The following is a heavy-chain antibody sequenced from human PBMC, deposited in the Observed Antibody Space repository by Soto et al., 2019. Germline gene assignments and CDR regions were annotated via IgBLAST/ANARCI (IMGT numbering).Heavy chain of an antibody. D-gene: IGHD2-15*01. CDR2: ISYDGSNK. Sequence: GGSLRLSCAASGFTFSSYGMHWVRQAPGKGLEWVAVISYDGSNKYYADSVKGRFTISRDNSKNTLYLQMNSLRAEDTAVYYCAKEAVVAANFDYWGQGTLVTVSS. J-gene: IGHJ4*02. V-gene: IGHV3-30*18. CDR1: GFTFSSYG. CDR3: AKEAVVAANFDY.